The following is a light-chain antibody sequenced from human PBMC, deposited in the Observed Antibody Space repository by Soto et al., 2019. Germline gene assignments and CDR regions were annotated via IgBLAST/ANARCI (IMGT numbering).Light chain of an antibody. CDR2: DAS. CDR3: QQCDISPLT. CDR1: RRGISSY. J-gene: IGKJ1*01. Sequence: DTVLTPSPGTLSLSPGERATLSCRASRRGISSYLAWYQQRPGQAPKLLIYDASSMATGIPARFSGSGSGTDFTLTISRLEPEDFAVYYCQQCDISPLTFGQGTKVDIK. V-gene: IGKV3-20*01.